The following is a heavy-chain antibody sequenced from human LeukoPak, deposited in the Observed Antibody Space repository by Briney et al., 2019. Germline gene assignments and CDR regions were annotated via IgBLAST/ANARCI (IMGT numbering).Heavy chain of an antibody. V-gene: IGHV4-34*01. Sequence: SETLSLTCAVYGGSFSGYYWSWIRQPPGKGLEWIGEINHSGSTNYNPSLKSRFTISVDTSKNQFSLKLSSVTAADTAVYYCARYRDPGGHFDYRGQGTLVTVSS. CDR1: GGSFSGYY. J-gene: IGHJ4*02. CDR3: ARYRDPGGHFDY. CDR2: INHSGST. D-gene: IGHD4-17*01.